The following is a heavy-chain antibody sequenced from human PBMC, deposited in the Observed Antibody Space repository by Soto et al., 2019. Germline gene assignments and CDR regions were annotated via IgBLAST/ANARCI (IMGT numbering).Heavy chain of an antibody. D-gene: IGHD3-3*01. CDR3: ARDGQDAGSNLEWLLWMPPAYYFDY. CDR1: GFTFSSYA. CDR2: ISYDGSNK. J-gene: IGHJ4*02. Sequence: GGSLRLSCAASGFTFSSYAMHWVRQAPGKGLEWVAVISYDGSNKYYADSVKGRFTISRDNSKNTLYLQMNSLRAEDTAVYYCARDGQDAGSNLEWLLWMPPAYYFDYWGQGTLVTVSS. V-gene: IGHV3-30-3*01.